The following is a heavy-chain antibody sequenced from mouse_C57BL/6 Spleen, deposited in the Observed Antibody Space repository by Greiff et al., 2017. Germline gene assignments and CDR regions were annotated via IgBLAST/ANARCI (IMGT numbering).Heavy chain of an antibody. J-gene: IGHJ3*01. V-gene: IGHV3-6*01. CDR2: IRYDGSN. D-gene: IGHD1-1*01. CDR3: AWGNYYGSSLSWFAY. CDR1: GYSITSGYY. Sequence: EVKLMESGPGLVKPSQSLSLTCSVTGYSITSGYYWNWIRQFPGNKLEWMGYIRYDGSNNYNPSLNNRISLTRSPSNHQFFLKLNSVTTEDTATYYCAWGNYYGSSLSWFAYWGKGTLVTVSA.